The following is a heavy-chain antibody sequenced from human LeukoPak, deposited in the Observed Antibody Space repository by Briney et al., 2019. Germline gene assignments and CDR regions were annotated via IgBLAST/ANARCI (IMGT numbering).Heavy chain of an antibody. D-gene: IGHD1-7*01. J-gene: IGHJ4*02. Sequence: SETLSLTCTVSGGSISSYYWSWIRQPPGKGLEWIGYIYYSESTNYNPSLKSRVTISVDTSKSQFSLKLSSVTAADTAVYYCARVKASGITGTTYAFDYWGQGTLVTVSS. CDR3: ARVKASGITGTTYAFDY. CDR1: GGSISSYY. CDR2: IYYSEST. V-gene: IGHV4-59*01.